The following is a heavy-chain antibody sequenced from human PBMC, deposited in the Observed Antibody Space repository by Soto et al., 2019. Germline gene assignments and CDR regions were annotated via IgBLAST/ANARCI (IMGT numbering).Heavy chain of an antibody. CDR2: IYNSGST. J-gene: IGHJ4*02. CDR1: GASITTYY. V-gene: IGHV4-59*01. Sequence: SETLSLTCTVSGASITTYYWSWIRQPPGKGLEWIGHIYNSGSTNYNPSLKSRVSISVDTSKNQFSLKLSSVTTADTAVYYCARDRDFRFDYWGQGTQVTSP. CDR3: ARDRDFRFDY.